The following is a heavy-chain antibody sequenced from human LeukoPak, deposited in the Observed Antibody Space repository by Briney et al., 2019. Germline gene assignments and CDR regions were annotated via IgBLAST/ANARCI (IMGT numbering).Heavy chain of an antibody. CDR2: IYYSGST. D-gene: IGHD5-18*01. CDR1: GGSISSYY. Sequence: PSETLSLTCTVSGGSISSYYWSWIRQPPGKGLEWIGYIYYSGSTNYNPSLKSRVTISVDTSKNQFSLKLSSVTAADTAVYYCARCQGSLRGYSYGCDYWGQGTLVTVSS. J-gene: IGHJ4*02. V-gene: IGHV4-59*01. CDR3: ARCQGSLRGYSYGCDY.